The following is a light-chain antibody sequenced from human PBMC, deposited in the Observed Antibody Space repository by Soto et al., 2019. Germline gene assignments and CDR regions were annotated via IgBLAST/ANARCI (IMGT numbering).Light chain of an antibody. J-gene: IGKJ2*01. V-gene: IGKV2-30*01. CDR1: QGLVYSVGNIY. Sequence: DVVMTQSPLSLPVTLGQPASISCKSTQGLVYSVGNIYLNWFHQRPGQSPRRLIHKISDRDSGVPDRFSGSGSGTDFTLEISRVEAEDVGIYYCMQGTHWPFTFGQGTKLEIK. CDR2: KIS. CDR3: MQGTHWPFT.